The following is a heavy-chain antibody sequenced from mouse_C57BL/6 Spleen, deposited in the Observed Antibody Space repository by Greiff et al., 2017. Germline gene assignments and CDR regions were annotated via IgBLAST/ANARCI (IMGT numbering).Heavy chain of an antibody. J-gene: IGHJ1*01. CDR3: SSGHYYGSSYWYFDV. D-gene: IGHD1-1*01. V-gene: IGHV6-3*01. CDR2: IRLKSDNYAT. CDR1: GFTFSNYW. Sequence: EVKLVESGGGLVQPGGSMKLSCVASGFTFSNYWMNWVRQSPEKGLEWVAQIRLKSDNYATHYAESVKGRFTISRDDSKSSVYLQMNNLRAEDTGIYYCSSGHYYGSSYWYFDVWGQGTTLTVSS.